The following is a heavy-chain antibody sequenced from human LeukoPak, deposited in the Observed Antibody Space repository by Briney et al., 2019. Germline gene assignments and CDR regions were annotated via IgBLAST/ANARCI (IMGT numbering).Heavy chain of an antibody. CDR2: ISGSGGST. CDR3: AKDQDIQSYYYDSSGFPLDY. D-gene: IGHD3-22*01. J-gene: IGHJ4*02. Sequence: QPGGSLRLSCAASGFTVSSNYMSWVRQAPGKGLEWVSAISGSGGSTYYADSVKGRFTISRDNSKNTLYLQMNSLRAEDTAVYYCAKDQDIQSYYYDSSGFPLDYWGQGTLVTVSS. V-gene: IGHV3-23*01. CDR1: GFTVSSNY.